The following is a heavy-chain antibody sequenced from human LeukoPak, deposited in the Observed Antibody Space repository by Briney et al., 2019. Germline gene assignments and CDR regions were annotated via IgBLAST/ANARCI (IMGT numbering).Heavy chain of an antibody. D-gene: IGHD2-15*01. CDR3: ARLGGRNYYYGMDV. CDR2: IYYSGST. Sequence: SETLSLTCTVSGGSISSYYWSWIRQPPGKGLEWIGYIYYSGSTYYNPSLKSRVTISVDTSKNQFSLKLSSVTAADTAVYYCARLGGRNYYYGMDVWGQGTTVTVSS. CDR1: GGSISSYY. J-gene: IGHJ6*02. V-gene: IGHV4-59*08.